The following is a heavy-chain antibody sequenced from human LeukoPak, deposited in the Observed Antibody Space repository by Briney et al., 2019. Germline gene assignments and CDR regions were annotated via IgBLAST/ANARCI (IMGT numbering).Heavy chain of an antibody. Sequence: PGGSLRLSCAASGFTFSSYGMHWVRQAPGKGLEWVAFIRYDGSNKYYADSVKGRFTISRDNSKNTLYLQMNSLRAEDTAVYYCAKVDSSGSNCFDFWGQGTLVTVSS. J-gene: IGHJ4*02. CDR3: AKVDSSGSNCFDF. CDR2: IRYDGSNK. V-gene: IGHV3-30*02. CDR1: GFTFSSYG. D-gene: IGHD6-19*01.